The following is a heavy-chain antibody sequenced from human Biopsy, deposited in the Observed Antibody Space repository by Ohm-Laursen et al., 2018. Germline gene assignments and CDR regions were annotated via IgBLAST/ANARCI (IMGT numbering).Heavy chain of an antibody. CDR3: ATEEVPAGIGGHWLDP. CDR1: VFTFRYHY. Sequence: SLRLSCPASVFTFRYHYMEWVRQAPGKGLAWVSSISASSSYIYYADSVKGRFTVSKENGKNSLYLHMNSLRAEDTAVYYFATEEVPAGIGGHWLDPWGQGTLVTVSS. CDR2: ISASSSYI. J-gene: IGHJ5*02. V-gene: IGHV3-21*01. D-gene: IGHD6-13*01.